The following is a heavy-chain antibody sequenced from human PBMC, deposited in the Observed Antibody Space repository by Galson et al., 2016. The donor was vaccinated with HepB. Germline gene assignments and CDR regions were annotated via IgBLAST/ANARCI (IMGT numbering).Heavy chain of an antibody. Sequence: SLRLSCAASGFTLSSYGMNWVRQAPGKGLEWVSSISSSGTYIYYADSVKGRLTISRDNSKNTLYLQMNSLRAEDTSVYYCAAWWQQPHSYGMDVWGQGTTVTVS. D-gene: IGHD6-13*01. CDR2: ISSSGTYI. CDR3: AAWWQQPHSYGMDV. J-gene: IGHJ6*02. CDR1: GFTLSSYG. V-gene: IGHV3-21*01.